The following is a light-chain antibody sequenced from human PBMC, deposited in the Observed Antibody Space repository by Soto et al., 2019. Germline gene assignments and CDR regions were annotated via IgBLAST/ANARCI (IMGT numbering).Light chain of an antibody. Sequence: EIVLTQSPGTLSLSPGERATLSCRASRSVSSSYLAWYQQKPGQAPRLLIYGASSRATGIPDRFSGSGSGTDFTLTISRLEPEDFAVYYCQQYGRGFGGGTKVEIK. CDR3: QQYGRG. V-gene: IGKV3-20*01. J-gene: IGKJ4*01. CDR2: GAS. CDR1: RSVSSSY.